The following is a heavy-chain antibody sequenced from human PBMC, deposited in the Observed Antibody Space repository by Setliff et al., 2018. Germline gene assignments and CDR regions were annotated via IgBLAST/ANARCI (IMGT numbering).Heavy chain of an antibody. CDR2: IHYNGNL. Sequence: VSGGSISSSSYYWGWIRQSPGEGLEWIANIHYNGNLYYNPSLKNRATISMDTSKIQFSLKLISVTAADTALYFCARRPTGPGAPFDIWGHGTMVTVSS. D-gene: IGHD3-10*01. J-gene: IGHJ3*02. CDR3: ARRPTGPGAPFDI. CDR1: GGSISSSSYY. V-gene: IGHV4-39*01.